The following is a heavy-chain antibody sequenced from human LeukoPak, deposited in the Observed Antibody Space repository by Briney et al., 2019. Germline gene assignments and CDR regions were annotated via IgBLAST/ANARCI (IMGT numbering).Heavy chain of an antibody. V-gene: IGHV1-18*01. J-gene: IGHJ4*02. Sequence: ASVKVSCKASGYTFTSYGISWVRQAPGHGLEWMGWISAYNGNTNYAQKLQGRVTMTTDTSTSTAYMELRSLRSDDTAVYYCARVTMVRGVIIGNDDYWGQGTLVTVSS. D-gene: IGHD3-10*01. CDR2: ISAYNGNT. CDR3: ARVTMVRGVIIGNDDY. CDR1: GYTFTSYG.